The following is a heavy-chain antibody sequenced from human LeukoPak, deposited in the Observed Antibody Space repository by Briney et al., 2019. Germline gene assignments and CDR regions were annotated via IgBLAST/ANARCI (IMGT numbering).Heavy chain of an antibody. CDR2: INQDGSEK. Sequence: GGSLRLSCAASGFTFSSYWMSWVRQAPGKGLEWVANINQDGSEKYYVDSVKGRFTISRDNAKNSLYLQMNSLKTEDTAVYYCTSLYYDSSGYYFDYWGQGTLVTVSS. J-gene: IGHJ4*02. V-gene: IGHV3-7*03. D-gene: IGHD3-22*01. CDR1: GFTFSSYW. CDR3: TSLYYDSSGYYFDY.